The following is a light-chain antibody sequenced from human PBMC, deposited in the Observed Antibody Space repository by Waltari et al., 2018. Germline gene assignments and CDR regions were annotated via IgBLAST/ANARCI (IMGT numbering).Light chain of an antibody. J-gene: IGKJ2*03. CDR1: QSVGSS. V-gene: IGKV3-11*01. CDR3: FQHSSGIS. CDR2: RAS. Sequence: VILTQSPATLSLSPGERATLSCRASQSVGSSVAWYHQKPGQAPRLLIRRASSRATGIPDRFSGSGSGTEFTLTISSLEPEDVGIYHCFQHSSGISFGQGTEVEI.